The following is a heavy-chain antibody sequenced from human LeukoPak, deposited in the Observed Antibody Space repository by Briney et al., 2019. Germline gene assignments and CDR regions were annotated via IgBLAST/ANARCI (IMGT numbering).Heavy chain of an antibody. D-gene: IGHD6-19*01. CDR1: GFSFSSYW. Sequence: GGSLRLSCAASGFSFSSYWMHWVRQATGKGLEWVSVIGTSGDTYYAGPVKGRFTISRENAKNSLYLQMNSLTAGDTAVYFCSRVGSSGWPNYFDSWGQGTLVTVSS. J-gene: IGHJ4*02. CDR2: IGTSGDT. CDR3: SRVGSSGWPNYFDS. V-gene: IGHV3-13*04.